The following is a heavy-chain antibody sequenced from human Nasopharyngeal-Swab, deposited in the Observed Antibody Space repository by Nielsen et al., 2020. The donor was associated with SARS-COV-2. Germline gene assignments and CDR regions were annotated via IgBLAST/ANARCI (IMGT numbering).Heavy chain of an antibody. Sequence: WIRQPPGKGLEWVSAISGSGGSTYYADSVKGRFTISRDNSKNTLYLQMNSLRAEDTAVYYCAKLAPYYFDYWGQGTLVTVSS. CDR2: ISGSGGST. V-gene: IGHV3-23*01. CDR3: AKLAPYYFDY. J-gene: IGHJ4*02.